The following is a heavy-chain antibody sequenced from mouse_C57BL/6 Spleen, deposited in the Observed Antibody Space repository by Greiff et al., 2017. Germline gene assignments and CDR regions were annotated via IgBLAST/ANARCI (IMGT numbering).Heavy chain of an antibody. CDR2: ISSGGSYT. CDR1: GFTFSSYG. CDR3: ARRRDYYGSSSYYFDY. V-gene: IGHV5-6*01. D-gene: IGHD1-1*01. Sequence: EVQVVESGGDLVKPGGSLKLSCAASGFTFSSYGMSWVRQTPDKRLEWVATISSGGSYTSYPDSVKGRFTISRDNAKNTLYLQMSSLKSEDTAMYYCARRRDYYGSSSYYFDYWGQGTTLTVSS. J-gene: IGHJ2*01.